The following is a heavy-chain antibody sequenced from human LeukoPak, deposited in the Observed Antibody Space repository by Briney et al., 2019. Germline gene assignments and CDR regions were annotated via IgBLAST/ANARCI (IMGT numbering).Heavy chain of an antibody. CDR1: GFTFSSYW. Sequence: GGSLRLSCAASGFTFSSYWMHWVRQAPGKGLEWVSCISVSGSNTHHADSVKGRFAISRDNSKNTLYLQMNSLRAEDTAVYYCAKTFSGGWAIDYWGQGTLVTVSS. J-gene: IGHJ4*02. CDR3: AKTFSGGWAIDY. D-gene: IGHD6-19*01. CDR2: ISVSGSNT. V-gene: IGHV3-23*01.